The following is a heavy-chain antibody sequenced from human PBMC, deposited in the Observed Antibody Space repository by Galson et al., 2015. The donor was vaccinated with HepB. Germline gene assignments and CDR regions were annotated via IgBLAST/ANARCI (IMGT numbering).Heavy chain of an antibody. J-gene: IGHJ4*02. CDR3: ARDRGYEWLGVFDY. D-gene: IGHD6-19*01. CDR1: GFTVSSNY. Sequence: SLRLSCAASGFTVSSNYMSWVRQAPGKGLEWVSVIYNGGSTYYADSVKGRFTISRDNSKNTLYLQMNSLRAEDTAVYYCARDRGYEWLGVFDYWGQGTLVTVSS. V-gene: IGHV3-53*01. CDR2: IYNGGST.